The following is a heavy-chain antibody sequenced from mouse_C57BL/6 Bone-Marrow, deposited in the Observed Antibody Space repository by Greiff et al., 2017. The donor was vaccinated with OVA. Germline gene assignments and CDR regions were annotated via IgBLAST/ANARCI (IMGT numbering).Heavy chain of an antibody. CDR1: GFTFSSYG. V-gene: IGHV5-6*02. J-gene: IGHJ2*01. Sequence: EVKLEESGGDLVKPGGSLKLSCAASGFTFSSYGMSWVRQTPDKRLEWVATISSGGSYTYYPDRVKGRFTISRDNAKNTLYLQMSSLKSEDTAMYYCATLYGSSLYYFDYWGQGTTLTVSS. CDR2: ISSGGSYT. D-gene: IGHD1-1*01. CDR3: ATLYGSSLYYFDY.